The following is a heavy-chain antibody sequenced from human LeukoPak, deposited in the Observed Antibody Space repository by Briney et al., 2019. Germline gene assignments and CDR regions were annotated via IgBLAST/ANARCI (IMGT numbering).Heavy chain of an antibody. CDR1: GGSINTYY. CDR2: IYYSGST. CDR3: ARHCGGDCFPSLDH. V-gene: IGHV4-59*01. J-gene: IGHJ4*02. D-gene: IGHD2-21*02. Sequence: TLSLTCTVSGGSINTYYWSWIRQPPGKGLEWIGYIYYSGSTNYNPSLKSRVTISVDTSKNQFSLKLSSVTAADTAVYYCARHCGGDCFPSLDHWGQGTLVTVSS.